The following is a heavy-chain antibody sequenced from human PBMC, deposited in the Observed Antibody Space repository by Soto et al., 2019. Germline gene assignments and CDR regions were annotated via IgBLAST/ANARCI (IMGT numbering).Heavy chain of an antibody. J-gene: IGHJ6*02. CDR3: AREGRGSALLNYYYYGMDV. V-gene: IGHV1-18*01. CDR1: GGTFSSYA. Sequence: ASVKVSCKASGGTFSSYAVSWVRQAPGQGLEWMGWISAYNGNTNYAQKLQGRVTMTTDTSTSTAYMELRSLRSDDTAVYYCAREGRGSALLNYYYYGMDVWGQGTTVTVSS. D-gene: IGHD2-15*01. CDR2: ISAYNGNT.